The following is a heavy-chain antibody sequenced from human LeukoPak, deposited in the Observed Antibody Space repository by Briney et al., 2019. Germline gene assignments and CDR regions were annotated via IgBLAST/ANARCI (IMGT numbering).Heavy chain of an antibody. D-gene: IGHD2-2*01. V-gene: IGHV3-48*02. CDR1: GFTFSDYS. CDR3: ARGPERSTSLNWFDP. CDR2: IGSGGSTI. Sequence: GGSLRLSCAASGFTFSDYSMNWVRQAPGKGLEWVSYIGSGGSTIYYADSVKGRFTISRDDAKNSLYLQMNSLRDDDTAVYYYARGPERSTSLNWFDPWGQGTLVTVSS. J-gene: IGHJ5*02.